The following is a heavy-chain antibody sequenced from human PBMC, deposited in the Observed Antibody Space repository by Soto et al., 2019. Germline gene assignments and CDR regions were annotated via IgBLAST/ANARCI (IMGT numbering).Heavy chain of an antibody. V-gene: IGHV1-3*01. CDR3: ARDRGTLRFLEWLLYFDY. CDR2: INAGNGNT. D-gene: IGHD3-3*01. CDR1: GYTFTSYA. Sequence: QVQLVQSGAEVKKPGASVKVSCKASGYTFTSYAMHWVRHAPGQRLEWMGWINAGNGNTKYSQKFQGRVTITRDTSASTAYMELSSLRSEDTAVYYCARDRGTLRFLEWLLYFDYWGQGTLVTVSS. J-gene: IGHJ4*02.